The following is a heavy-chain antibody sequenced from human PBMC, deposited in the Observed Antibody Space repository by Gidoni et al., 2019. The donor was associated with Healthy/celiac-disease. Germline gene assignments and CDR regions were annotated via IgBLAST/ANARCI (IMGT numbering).Heavy chain of an antibody. V-gene: IGHV4-34*01. CDR1: GGSFSGYY. Sequence: VQLQQWGAGLLKPSETLSITCAVYGGSFSGYYWSWLRQPPGKGLEWIGEINHSGSTNYNPSLKSRVTISVDTSKNQFSLKLSSVTAADTAVYYCARAWERWLQLRFFDYWGQGTLVTVSS. D-gene: IGHD5-12*01. CDR2: INHSGST. J-gene: IGHJ4*02. CDR3: ARAWERWLQLRFFDY.